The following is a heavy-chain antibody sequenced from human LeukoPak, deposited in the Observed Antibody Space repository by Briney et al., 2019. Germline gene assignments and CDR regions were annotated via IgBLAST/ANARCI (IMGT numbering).Heavy chain of an antibody. CDR1: VYRFTENY. CDR3: ARGGGHYNYAYGMH. Sequence: ASVTVSFTSSVYRFTENYLHWLRQAPGQGPAWMGCINPNSGGTYYAQNFQGRVTLTRDTSISTAYMELSDLTSDDTAIYYCARGGGHYNYAYGMHWGQGTLATVSS. D-gene: IGHD5-18*01. J-gene: IGHJ4*02. V-gene: IGHV1-2*02. CDR2: INPNSGGT.